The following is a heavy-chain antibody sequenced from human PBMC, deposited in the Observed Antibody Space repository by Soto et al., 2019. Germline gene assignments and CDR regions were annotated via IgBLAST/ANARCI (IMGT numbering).Heavy chain of an antibody. CDR2: MNPNSGDA. D-gene: IGHD6-19*01. CDR3: ARGRAVAGKFHFDF. J-gene: IGHJ4*02. Sequence: QVQLVQSGAEVKKPGASVKVSCKASGYTFTSYDINWVRQATGQGLEWMGWMNPNSGDAGYARKLQGRVTMTRDTSISTASMELSSLRSEDTAVYYWARGRAVAGKFHFDFWGQGTLITVSS. CDR1: GYTFTSYD. V-gene: IGHV1-8*01.